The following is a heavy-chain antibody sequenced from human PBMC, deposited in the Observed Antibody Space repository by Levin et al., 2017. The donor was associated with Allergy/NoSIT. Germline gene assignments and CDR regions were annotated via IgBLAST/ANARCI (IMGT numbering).Heavy chain of an antibody. J-gene: IGHJ4*02. CDR1: GASVNSGDYY. Sequence: KASETLSLTCSVSGASVNSGDYYWSWIRQPPGKGLEWIGYIYYTGSTHHNPSLKSRVALSVDTSKNQFSLKLTSVTPADTAVYYCARAAPLGYDDDRGPDYWGQGTLVTVSS. CDR3: ARAAPLGYDDDRGPDY. D-gene: IGHD3-22*01. CDR2: IYYTGST. V-gene: IGHV4-61*08.